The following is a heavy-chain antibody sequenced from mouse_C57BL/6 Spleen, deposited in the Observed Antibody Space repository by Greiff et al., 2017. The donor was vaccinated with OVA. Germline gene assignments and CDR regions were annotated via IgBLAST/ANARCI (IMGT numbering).Heavy chain of an antibody. D-gene: IGHD1-1*01. CDR1: GYTFTDYY. J-gene: IGHJ2*01. V-gene: IGHV1-26*01. Sequence: EVQLQQSGPELVKPGASVKISCKASGYTFTDYYMNWVKQSHGKSLEWIGDINPNNGGTSYNQKFKGKATLTVDKSSSTAYMELRSLTSEDSAVYYCAVFITTVVAHFDYWGQGTTLTVSS. CDR3: AVFITTVVAHFDY. CDR2: INPNNGGT.